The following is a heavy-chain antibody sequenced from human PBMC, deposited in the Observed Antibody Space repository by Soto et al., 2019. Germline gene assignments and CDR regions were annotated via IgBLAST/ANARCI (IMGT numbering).Heavy chain of an antibody. CDR3: AGQAYYYDTSGPSIRASDI. Sequence: SETLSLTCTVSGGSISSSRYYWGCIRQPPGKGLEWIGSISYSGSTYYNPSLKSRMTISVDTSKNQFSLKLSSVTAADTAVYYCAGQAYYYDTSGPSIRASDIWGQGTMVTVSS. V-gene: IGHV4-39*01. CDR1: GGSISSSRYY. CDR2: ISYSGST. J-gene: IGHJ3*02. D-gene: IGHD3-22*01.